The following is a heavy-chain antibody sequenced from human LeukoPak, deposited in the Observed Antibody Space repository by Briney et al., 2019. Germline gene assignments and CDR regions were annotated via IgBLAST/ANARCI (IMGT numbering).Heavy chain of an antibody. V-gene: IGHV3-23*01. J-gene: IGHJ4*02. Sequence: PGGSLRLSCSASGFTFSSYAISWVRQAPGQGLEWVSAISNRGRTYYRDSVKGRFTISRDDSKNTVHLQMNSLRADDTALYYCAKESPYAVGGTSRVYYFDYWGQGALVTVSS. CDR3: AKESPYAVGGTSRVYYFDY. CDR2: ISNRGRT. D-gene: IGHD1-26*01. CDR1: GFTFSSYA.